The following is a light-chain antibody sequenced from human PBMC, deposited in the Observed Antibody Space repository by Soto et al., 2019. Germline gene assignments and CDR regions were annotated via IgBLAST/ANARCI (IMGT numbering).Light chain of an antibody. CDR2: VAP. CDR1: QNSGRF. V-gene: IGKV1-39*01. Sequence: IQMTQSPSALSASVGDRVTLTCRASQNSGRFVNWHQQKPGKAPNVLIHVAPTLRSGVPSRFSGSGSGTDFNLTITSLQHEDFATYFCQQSFTTPLTFGRGTKVDIK. J-gene: IGKJ4*02. CDR3: QQSFTTPLT.